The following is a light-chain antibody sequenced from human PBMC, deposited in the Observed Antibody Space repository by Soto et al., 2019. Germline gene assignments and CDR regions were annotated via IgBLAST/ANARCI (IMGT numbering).Light chain of an antibody. CDR3: AAWDDSLNGHV. J-gene: IGLJ1*01. CDR1: SFNIGSNT. V-gene: IGLV1-44*01. CDR2: SNN. Sequence: QSVLTKPPSATGTPGQRVTISCSGSSFNIGSNTVNWFQQLPETAPKLLIYSNNQRPSGVPDRFSASKSGISASLAISGLQSEDEADYYCAAWDDSLNGHVFGTGTKVTVL.